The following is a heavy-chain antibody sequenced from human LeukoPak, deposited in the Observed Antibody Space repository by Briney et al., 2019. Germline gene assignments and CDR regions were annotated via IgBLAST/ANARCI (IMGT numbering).Heavy chain of an antibody. Sequence: PGGSLRLSCAASGFTFSNAWMSWVRQAPGKGLEWVSAISGSGGSTYYADSVKGRFTISRDNSKNTLYLQMNSLRAEDTAVYYCAKDPQQLVSAYNWFDPWGQGTLVTVSS. CDR1: GFTFSNAW. CDR2: ISGSGGST. D-gene: IGHD6-13*01. CDR3: AKDPQQLVSAYNWFDP. V-gene: IGHV3-23*01. J-gene: IGHJ5*02.